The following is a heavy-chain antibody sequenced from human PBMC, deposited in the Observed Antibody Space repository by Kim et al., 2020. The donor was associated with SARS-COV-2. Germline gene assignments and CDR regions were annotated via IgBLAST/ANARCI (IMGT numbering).Heavy chain of an antibody. CDR2: IYWDDDK. Sequence: SGPTLVKPTQTLTLTCTFSGFSLSTSGVGVGWIRQPPGKALEWLALIYWDDDKRYSPSLKSRLTITKDTSKNQVVLTMTNMDPVDTATYYCAHRLHYYYDNRGYYYYYMDVWGKGTTVTVSS. CDR1: GFSLSTSGVG. V-gene: IGHV2-5*02. CDR3: AHRLHYYYDNRGYYYYYMDV. J-gene: IGHJ6*03. D-gene: IGHD3-22*01.